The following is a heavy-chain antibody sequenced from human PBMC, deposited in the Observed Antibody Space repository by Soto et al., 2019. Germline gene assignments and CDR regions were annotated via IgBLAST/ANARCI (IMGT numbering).Heavy chain of an antibody. V-gene: IGHV3-30-3*01. Sequence: PGGSLRLSCAASGFTFSNYAMHWVRQAPGKGLEWVAVISSDGSNKYYADSVKGRFTISRDNSKNTLFLQMNSLRAEDTAVYYCAREFTIAGWHDILTDNSYYGMDVWGQGTTVTVSS. CDR3: AREFTIAGWHDILTDNSYYGMDV. D-gene: IGHD3-9*01. CDR1: GFTFSNYA. CDR2: ISSDGSNK. J-gene: IGHJ6*02.